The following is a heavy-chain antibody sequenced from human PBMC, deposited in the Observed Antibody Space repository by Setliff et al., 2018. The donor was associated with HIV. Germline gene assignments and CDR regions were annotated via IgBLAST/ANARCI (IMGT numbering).Heavy chain of an antibody. J-gene: IGHJ4*02. V-gene: IGHV1-2*02. CDR2: INPKSDGT. CDR3: ARDYYDSSGYIFFPGLPDY. D-gene: IGHD3-22*01. Sequence: ASVKVSCKASGYTFTGYYIHWVRQAPGQGLEWMGWINPKSDGTNYAQKFQGRVTMTRDTSISTAYMELSRLRSDDTAVYYCARDYYDSSGYIFFPGLPDYWGQGTLVTVSS. CDR1: GYTFTGYY.